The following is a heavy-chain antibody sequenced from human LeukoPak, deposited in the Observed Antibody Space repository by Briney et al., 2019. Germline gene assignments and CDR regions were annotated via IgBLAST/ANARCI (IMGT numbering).Heavy chain of an antibody. D-gene: IGHD2-2*01. V-gene: IGHV3-7*04. Sequence: PGGSLRLSCAVSRFTFSNYWMSWVRQAPGKGLEWVANIKQDGSEKYYVDSVKGRFTISRDNAKNSLYLQMNSLRAEDRAVYYCARDRCSSTSCFIDYWGQRTLVTVSS. CDR3: ARDRCSSTSCFIDY. CDR2: IKQDGSEK. CDR1: RFTFSNYW. J-gene: IGHJ4*02.